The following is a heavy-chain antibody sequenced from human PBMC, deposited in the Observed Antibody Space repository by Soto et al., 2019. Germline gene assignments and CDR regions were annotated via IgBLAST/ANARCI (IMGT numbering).Heavy chain of an antibody. CDR1: GGSISNDNYS. J-gene: IGHJ6*02. V-gene: IGHV4-30-2*06. CDR3: ARRLGGMDV. D-gene: IGHD3-9*01. CDR2: IYHTGLT. Sequence: SETLSLTCAVSGGSISNDNYSWTWIRQSPGKGLEWIGYIYHTGLTYYNPSLKSRVTISVDRSKNQFSLMLTSVTAADTAVYYCARRLGGMDVWGQGTTVTVSS.